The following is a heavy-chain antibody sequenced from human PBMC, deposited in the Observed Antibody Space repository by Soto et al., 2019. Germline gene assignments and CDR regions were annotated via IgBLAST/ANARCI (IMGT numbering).Heavy chain of an antibody. CDR1: GFTFSAYS. D-gene: IGHD5-18*01. CDR3: ARDLLEGYGHARQPDY. CDR2: ITSSSTYI. Sequence: EVQLVASGGGLVKPGGSLRLSCVASGFTFSAYSMSWVRQAPGQGLEWVSSITSSSTYIYYTRSVEGRFTISRDDAKNSLHLQMNSLRAEDTAVYYCARDLLEGYGHARQPDYWGQGTLVTVSS. V-gene: IGHV3-21*06. J-gene: IGHJ4*02.